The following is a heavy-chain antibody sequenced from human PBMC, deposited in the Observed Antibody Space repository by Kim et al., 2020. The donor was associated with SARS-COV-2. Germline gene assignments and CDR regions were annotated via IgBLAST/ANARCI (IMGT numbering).Heavy chain of an antibody. V-gene: IGHV1-8*01. CDR3: ARIGSKIPAAPGY. Sequence: YAQKFQGRVTMTRNTSISTAYMELSSLRSEDTAVYYCARIGSKIPAAPGYWGQGTLVTVSS. D-gene: IGHD2-2*01. J-gene: IGHJ4*02.